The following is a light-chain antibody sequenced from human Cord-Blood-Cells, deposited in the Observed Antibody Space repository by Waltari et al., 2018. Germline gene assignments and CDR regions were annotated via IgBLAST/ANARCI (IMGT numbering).Light chain of an antibody. V-gene: IGLV2-14*01. CDR1: SSDVGGYNY. CDR2: GAS. J-gene: IGLJ1*01. Sequence: QSALTQPASVSGSPGQSITISCTGTSSDVGGYNYVSWYQQHPGKPPILMIYGASKRPAGVSNRFSGSKSGNTASLTISGLQAEDEADYYCSSYTSSSTSYVFGTGTKVTVL. CDR3: SSYTSSSTSYV.